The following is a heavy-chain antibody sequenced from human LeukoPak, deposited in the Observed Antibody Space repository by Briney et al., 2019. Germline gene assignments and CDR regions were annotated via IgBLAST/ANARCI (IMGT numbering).Heavy chain of an antibody. D-gene: IGHD5-18*01. CDR3: AKEIREVYYYGPDV. CDR1: GFSFSNYA. Sequence: GGSLRLSCTASGFSFSNYAMNWVRQVPGKGLEWISTIFNNGANAFYADSVRGRFTISRDNSKNTLYLQMSSLRAEDTAIYYCAKEIREVYYYGPDVWGQGTTVTVSS. CDR2: IFNNGANA. V-gene: IGHV3-23*01. J-gene: IGHJ6*02.